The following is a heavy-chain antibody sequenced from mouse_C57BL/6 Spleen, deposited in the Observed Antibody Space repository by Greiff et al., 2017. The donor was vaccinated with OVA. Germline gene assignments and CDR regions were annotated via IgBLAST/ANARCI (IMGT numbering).Heavy chain of an antibody. D-gene: IGHD1-1*01. Sequence: QVQLKQSGPGLVAPSQSLSITCTVSGFSLTSYAISWVRQPPGKGLEWLGVIWPGGGTNYNSALNSRLSISKDNSNSQVFLKMNSLQTDDTARYYCAREYYGSRYLDVWGTGTTVTVSS. CDR1: GFSLTSYA. CDR3: AREYYGSRYLDV. J-gene: IGHJ1*03. CDR2: IWPGGGT. V-gene: IGHV2-9-1*01.